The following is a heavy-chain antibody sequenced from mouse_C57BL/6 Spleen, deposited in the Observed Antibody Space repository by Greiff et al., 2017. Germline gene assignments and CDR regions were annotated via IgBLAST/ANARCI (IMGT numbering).Heavy chain of an antibody. CDR1: GYTFIDYE. J-gene: IGHJ2*01. Sequence: QVQLQQSGAELVRPGASVTLSCKASGYTFIDYEMHWVKQTPVHGLEWIGAIDPETGGTAYNQKFKGKAILTADKSSSTAYMELRSLTSEDSAVYYCARRDDGYDYWGQGTTLTVSS. V-gene: IGHV1-15*01. D-gene: IGHD2-3*01. CDR3: ARRDDGYDY. CDR2: IDPETGGT.